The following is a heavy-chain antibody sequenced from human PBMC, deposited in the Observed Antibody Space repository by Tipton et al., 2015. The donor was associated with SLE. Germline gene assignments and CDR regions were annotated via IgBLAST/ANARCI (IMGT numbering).Heavy chain of an antibody. CDR2: ISGSGGST. Sequence: SLRLSCAASGFTFSSYAMSWVRPAPGKGLEWVSAISGSGGSTYYADSVKGRFTISRDNSKNTLYLQMNSLRAEDTAVYYCAKGRYSSSWGNWFDPWGQGTLVTVSS. CDR1: GFTFSSYA. D-gene: IGHD6-13*01. CDR3: AKGRYSSSWGNWFDP. J-gene: IGHJ5*02. V-gene: IGHV3-23*01.